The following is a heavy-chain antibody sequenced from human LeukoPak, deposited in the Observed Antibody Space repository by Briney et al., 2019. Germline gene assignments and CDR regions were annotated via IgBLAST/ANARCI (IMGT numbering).Heavy chain of an antibody. V-gene: IGHV1-69*04. CDR3: ARGAASGSYRGGAFDI. D-gene: IGHD1-26*01. CDR1: GGTFSSYA. CDR2: IIPILGIA. Sequence: SVKVSCKASGGTFSSYAISWVRQAPGQGLEWMGRIIPILGIANYAQKFQGRVTITADKSTSTAYMELSSLRSEDTAVYYCARGAASGSYRGGAFDIWGQGTMVTVSS. J-gene: IGHJ3*02.